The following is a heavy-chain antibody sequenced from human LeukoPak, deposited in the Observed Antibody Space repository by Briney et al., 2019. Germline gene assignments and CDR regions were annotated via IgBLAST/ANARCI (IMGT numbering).Heavy chain of an antibody. D-gene: IGHD3-16*02. CDR1: GYTFTSYD. CDR2: IHPSTGNP. CDR3: ARAYQRLGDLSLPDY. V-gene: IGHV7-4-1*02. J-gene: IGHJ4*02. Sequence: ASVKVSCKASGYTFTSYDINWVRQAPGQGLEWMGWIHPSTGNPTYAQGFTGRFVFSLDTSISTTYLQISSLKAEDTAVYYCARAYQRLGDLSLPDYWGQGTLVTVSS.